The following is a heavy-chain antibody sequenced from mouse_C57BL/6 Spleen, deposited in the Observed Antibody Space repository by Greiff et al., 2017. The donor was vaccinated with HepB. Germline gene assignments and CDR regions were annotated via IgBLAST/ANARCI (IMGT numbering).Heavy chain of an antibody. CDR1: GYTFTSYW. CDR3: ARGGFTAGYYFDY. D-gene: IGHD1-2*01. J-gene: IGHJ2*01. Sequence: VQLQQSGAELVRPGSSVKLSCKASGYTFTSYWMHWVKQRPIQGLEWIGNIDPSDSETHYNQKFKDKATLTVDKSSSTAYMQLSSLTSEDSAVYYCARGGFTAGYYFDYWGQGTTLTVSS. CDR2: IDPSDSET. V-gene: IGHV1-52*01.